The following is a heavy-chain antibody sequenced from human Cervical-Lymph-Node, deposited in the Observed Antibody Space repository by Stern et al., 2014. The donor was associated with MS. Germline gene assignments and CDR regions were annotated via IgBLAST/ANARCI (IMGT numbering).Heavy chain of an antibody. Sequence: VQLVESGPVLVKPSQTLSLTCTVSGGSISSGSYYWSWIRQPAGKGLESIGYIYTVGSTSYTPPLGSGVTIPEATSKNQFSLKLSPGTAADTAIYYCASVSGSAEFYGMDVWGQGTTVTVSS. J-gene: IGHJ6*02. V-gene: IGHV4-61*02. CDR2: IYTVGST. CDR3: ASVSGSAEFYGMDV. CDR1: GGSISSGSYY. D-gene: IGHD3-10*01.